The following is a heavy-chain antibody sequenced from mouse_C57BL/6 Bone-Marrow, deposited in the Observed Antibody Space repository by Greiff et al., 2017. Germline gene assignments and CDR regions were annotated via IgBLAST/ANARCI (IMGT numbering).Heavy chain of an antibody. Sequence: EVKLQESGGGLVQPGGSLKLSCAASGFTFSDYGMAWVRQAPRKGPEWVAFISNLAYSIYYADTVTGRFTISRENAKNTLYLEMSSLRSEDTAMYYCARQGFTTGYYYGMDYWGQGTSVTVSS. CDR1: GFTFSDYG. D-gene: IGHD1-1*01. V-gene: IGHV5-15*01. CDR3: ARQGFTTGYYYGMDY. J-gene: IGHJ4*01. CDR2: ISNLAYSI.